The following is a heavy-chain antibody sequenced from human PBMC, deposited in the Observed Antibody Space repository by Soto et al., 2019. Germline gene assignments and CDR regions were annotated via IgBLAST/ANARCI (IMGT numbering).Heavy chain of an antibody. Sequence: GGSLRLSCAASGITLSSYWMTWVRQAPGKGLEWVANIKEDGSEVHYVDSVKGRFTISRDNAKNSLYLQMSSLRVEDTAVYYCARDKNWGSRYFDFWGQGTLVTVSS. V-gene: IGHV3-7*03. CDR2: IKEDGSEV. J-gene: IGHJ4*02. D-gene: IGHD3-16*01. CDR3: ARDKNWGSRYFDF. CDR1: GITLSSYW.